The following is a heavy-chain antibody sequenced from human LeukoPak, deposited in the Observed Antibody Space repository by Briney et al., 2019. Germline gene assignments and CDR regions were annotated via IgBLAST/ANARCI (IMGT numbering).Heavy chain of an antibody. Sequence: PSETLSLTCTVSGGSISSYYWSWIRQPAGKGLEWIGRIYTSGSTNYNPSLKSRVTMSVDTSKNQFSLKLSSVTAADTAVYYCARDLSLLWFGELLDDAFDIWGPRDNGHRLF. V-gene: IGHV4-4*07. J-gene: IGHJ3*02. D-gene: IGHD3-10*01. CDR2: IYTSGST. CDR3: ARDLSLLWFGELLDDAFDI. CDR1: GGSISSYY.